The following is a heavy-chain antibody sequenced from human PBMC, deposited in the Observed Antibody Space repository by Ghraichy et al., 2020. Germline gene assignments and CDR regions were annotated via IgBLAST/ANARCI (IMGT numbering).Heavy chain of an antibody. Sequence: SVKVSCKASGGTFSSYAISWVRQAPGQGLEWMGRIIPILGIANYAQKFQGRVTITADKSTSTAYMELSSLRSEDTAVYYCASRLRIYCSGGSCYSSSAWGQGTLVTVSS. CDR3: ASRLRIYCSGGSCYSSSA. V-gene: IGHV1-69*04. CDR2: IIPILGIA. CDR1: GGTFSSYA. D-gene: IGHD2-15*01. J-gene: IGHJ5*02.